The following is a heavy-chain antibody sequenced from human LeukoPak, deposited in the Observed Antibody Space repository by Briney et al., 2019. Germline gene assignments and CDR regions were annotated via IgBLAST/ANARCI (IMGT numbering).Heavy chain of an antibody. J-gene: IGHJ5*02. CDR1: GGSISSYY. D-gene: IGHD2-2*01. V-gene: IGHV4-4*07. CDR3: ARDRDCSSTSCYYFSSWFDP. CDR2: IYTSGST. Sequence: SETLSLTCTVSGGSISSYYWSWIRQPAGKGLEWIGRIYTSGSTNYNPSLKSRVTMSVDTSKNQFSLKLSSVTAAETAVYYCARDRDCSSTSCYYFSSWFDPWGQGTLVTVSS.